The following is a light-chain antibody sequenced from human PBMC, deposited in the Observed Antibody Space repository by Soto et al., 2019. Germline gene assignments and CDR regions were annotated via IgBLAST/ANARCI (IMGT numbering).Light chain of an antibody. Sequence: QSALTQPRSVSGSPGQSVTISCTGTSSDVGAYNYVSWYQQHPGKAPKLMTYDVSKRPSGVPDHFSGSKSGNTASLTISGLQAEDEADYYCCSYADNYSYVLGTGTKVTVL. V-gene: IGLV2-11*01. CDR1: SSDVGAYNY. CDR3: CSYADNYSYV. J-gene: IGLJ1*01. CDR2: DVS.